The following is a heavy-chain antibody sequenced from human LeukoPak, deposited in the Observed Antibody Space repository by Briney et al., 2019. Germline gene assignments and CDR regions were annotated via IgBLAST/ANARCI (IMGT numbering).Heavy chain of an antibody. CDR1: GGSISSYY. V-gene: IGHV4-59*12. CDR3: ARGYPWGNWFDP. CDR2: IYYSGST. Sequence: SETLSLTCTVSGGSISSYYWSWIRQPPGKGLEWIGYIYYSGSTNYNPSLKSRVTISVDTSKNQFSLKLSSVTAADTAVYYCARGYPWGNWFDPWGQGTLVTVSS. D-gene: IGHD7-27*01. J-gene: IGHJ5*02.